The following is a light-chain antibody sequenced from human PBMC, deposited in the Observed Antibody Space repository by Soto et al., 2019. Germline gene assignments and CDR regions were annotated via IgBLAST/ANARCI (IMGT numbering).Light chain of an antibody. CDR2: GAS. J-gene: IGKJ1*01. Sequence: EIVLTQSPGTLSLSPGERATLSCRASQSVSSSYLAWYQQKPGQAPRLLIYGASSRATGIPDRFSGSGSGTDFTLTFSRLEPEDFAVYYCQQYGSSPLWTFGEGTMV. CDR3: QQYGSSPLWT. V-gene: IGKV3-20*01. CDR1: QSVSSSY.